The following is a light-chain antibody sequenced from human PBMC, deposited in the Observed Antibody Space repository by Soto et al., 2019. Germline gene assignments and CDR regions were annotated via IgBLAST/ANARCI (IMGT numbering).Light chain of an antibody. CDR3: QQYKSYPYS. V-gene: IGKV1-5*01. J-gene: IGKJ2*01. Sequence: DIQMTQSPSTLSASVGDRVTITCRASQSISDWLAWYQQKPGKAPKVLIFGVSNLETGVPSRFSGSGSGTEFTLTITSLQPDDFATYDCQQYKSYPYSFGQGTKLYI. CDR1: QSISDW. CDR2: GVS.